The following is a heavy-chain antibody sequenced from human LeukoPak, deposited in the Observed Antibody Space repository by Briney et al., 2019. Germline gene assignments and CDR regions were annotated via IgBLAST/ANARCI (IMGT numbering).Heavy chain of an antibody. Sequence: GRSLRLSCAASGFTFSSYGMHWVRQAPGKGLEWVAVISYDGSNKYYADSVKGRFTISRDNSKNTLYLQMNSLRAEDTAVYYCAKLSYGDYDSTTVFDYWGQGTLVTVSS. CDR3: AKLSYGDYDSTTVFDY. V-gene: IGHV3-30*18. J-gene: IGHJ4*02. D-gene: IGHD4-17*01. CDR1: GFTFSSYG. CDR2: ISYDGSNK.